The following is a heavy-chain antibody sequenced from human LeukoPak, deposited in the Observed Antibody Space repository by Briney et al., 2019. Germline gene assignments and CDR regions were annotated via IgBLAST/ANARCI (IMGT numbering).Heavy chain of an antibody. V-gene: IGHV1-24*01. CDR2: FDPEDGET. CDR1: GYTLTELS. CDR3: ATAPRFLEWLYLFDY. J-gene: IGHJ4*02. Sequence: ASVKVSCKVSGYTLTELSMHWVRQAPGEGLEWMGGFDPEDGETIYAQKFQGRVTMTEDTSTDTAYMELSSLRSEDTAVYYCATAPRFLEWLYLFDYWGQGTLVTVSS. D-gene: IGHD3-3*01.